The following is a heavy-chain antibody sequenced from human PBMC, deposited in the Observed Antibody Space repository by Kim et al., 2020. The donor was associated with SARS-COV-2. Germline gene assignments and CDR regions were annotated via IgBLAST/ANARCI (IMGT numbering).Heavy chain of an antibody. Sequence: SETLSLTCTVSGGSISSSSYYWGWIRQPPGKGLEWIGCIYYSGTTYYTPSLKSRVTISVDTSKNQFSLKLSSVTAADTAVYYCARLQGGWFDPWGQGTLVTVSS. CDR2: IYYSGTT. V-gene: IGHV4-39*01. CDR3: ARLQGGWFDP. J-gene: IGHJ5*02. CDR1: GGSISSSSYY. D-gene: IGHD2-15*01.